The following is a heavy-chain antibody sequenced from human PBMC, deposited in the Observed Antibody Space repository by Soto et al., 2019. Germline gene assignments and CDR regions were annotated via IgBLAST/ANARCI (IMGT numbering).Heavy chain of an antibody. Sequence: QVQLVESGGGVVQPGRSLRLSCAASGFSFGSYNMHWVRQAPGKGLEWVTFIWRDGNSQSHADSVKGRFTVSRDNSKNTLYLQMDSLRGEDTAVYYCATDSWGPEVWGQGTTVTVSS. V-gene: IGHV3-33*01. CDR1: GFSFGSYN. CDR2: IWRDGNSQ. J-gene: IGHJ6*02. CDR3: ATDSWGPEV. D-gene: IGHD7-27*01.